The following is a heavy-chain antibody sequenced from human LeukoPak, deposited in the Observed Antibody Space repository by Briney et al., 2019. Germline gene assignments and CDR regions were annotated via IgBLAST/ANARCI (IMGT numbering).Heavy chain of an antibody. J-gene: IGHJ6*02. CDR2: ISGYNGNT. CDR1: GYTFTSYG. V-gene: IGHV1-18*01. D-gene: IGHD3-9*01. CDR3: ARDGSSYYDILPHYGMDV. Sequence: ASVKVSCKASGYTFTSYGISWVRQAPGQGLEWMGWISGYNGNTNYAQKLQGRVTMTRDTSISTAYMELSRLRSDDTAVYYCARDGSSYYDILPHYGMDVWGQGTTVTVSS.